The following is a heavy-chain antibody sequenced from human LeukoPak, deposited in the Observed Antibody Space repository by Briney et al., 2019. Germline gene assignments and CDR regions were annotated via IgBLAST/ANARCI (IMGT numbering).Heavy chain of an antibody. D-gene: IGHD4-17*01. CDR3: TKDPNGDYVGAFDP. CDR2: IKQDGSEK. CDR1: GFSVSGYW. V-gene: IGHV3-7*03. J-gene: IGHJ5*02. Sequence: GGSLRLSCAVSGFSVSGYWMTWVRQAPGKGLEWVANIKQDGSEKNYVDSVKGRFTISRDNAENSLFLQMNSLRAEDTAVYYCTKDPNGDYVGAFDPWGQGTLVTVSS.